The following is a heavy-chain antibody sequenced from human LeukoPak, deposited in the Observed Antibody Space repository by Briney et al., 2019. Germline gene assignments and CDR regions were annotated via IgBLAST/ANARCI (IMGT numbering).Heavy chain of an antibody. Sequence: GGSLRLSCAASGFTFSSYAMSWVRQIPGKGVEWVSAISGSGGSTYYADSVKGRFTISRDNSKNTLYLQMNSLRAEDTAVYYCAKEVLFYGSGSYYKAFDSWGQGTLVTVSS. CDR2: ISGSGGST. CDR1: GFTFSSYA. D-gene: IGHD3-10*01. V-gene: IGHV3-23*01. J-gene: IGHJ4*02. CDR3: AKEVLFYGSGSYYKAFDS.